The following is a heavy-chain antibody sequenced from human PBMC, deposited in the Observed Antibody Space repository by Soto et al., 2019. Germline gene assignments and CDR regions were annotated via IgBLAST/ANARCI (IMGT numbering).Heavy chain of an antibody. CDR3: ARHGDTYGLFDY. CDR2: IYYSGST. Sequence: SETLSLTCTVSGGSISRNYWSWIRQPPGKALEWIGYIYYSGSTYYNPSLKSRVTISVDTSKNQFSLMLSSVTAADTAVYYCARHGDTYGLFDYWGQGTLVTVSS. J-gene: IGHJ4*02. V-gene: IGHV4-59*08. D-gene: IGHD5-18*01. CDR1: GGSISRNY.